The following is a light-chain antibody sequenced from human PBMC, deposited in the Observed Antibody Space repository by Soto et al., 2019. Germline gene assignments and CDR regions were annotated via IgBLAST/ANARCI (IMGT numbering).Light chain of an antibody. V-gene: IGKV3-11*01. CDR2: DAS. Sequence: EIVFTQSPATLSLSPCETATVSFRASQSISNYLAWYQHKPGQAPRLLIFDASNRATGIPARFSGSGSGTDFTLTISGLEPEDFAIYYCQKRGNWPQFGQGTRLEI. CDR1: QSISNY. CDR3: QKRGNWPQ. J-gene: IGKJ5*01.